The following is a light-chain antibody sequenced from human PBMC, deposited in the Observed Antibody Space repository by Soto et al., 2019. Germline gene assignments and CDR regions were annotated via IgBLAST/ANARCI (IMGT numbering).Light chain of an antibody. CDR1: KLDNKY. Sequence: SYELTQPPSVSVSPGQTASITCSGDKLDNKYVAWYRQKPGQSPLPIIFPDDRRPSGIPERFSGSNPGNTATLTIRGTPVMDEADYFFQALDTSAVIFGGGTKLTVL. J-gene: IGLJ2*01. V-gene: IGLV3-1*01. CDR3: QALDTSAVI. CDR2: PDD.